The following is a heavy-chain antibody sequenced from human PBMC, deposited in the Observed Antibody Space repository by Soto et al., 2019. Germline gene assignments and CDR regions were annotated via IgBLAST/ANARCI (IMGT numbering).Heavy chain of an antibody. V-gene: IGHV1-46*01. D-gene: IGHD3-3*01. CDR2: INPHGGST. Sequence: ASVKVSCKAPGDTFTSYYLNWVRQAPGQGLEWMGVINPHGGSTKYAQKFQARVTMTRDTSRSTVYMELRSLRCDDSAIYYCARSSGGNFGIIIEGSNWFDPWGQGTLVTVSS. CDR1: GDTFTSYY. J-gene: IGHJ5*02. CDR3: ARSSGGNFGIIIEGSNWFDP.